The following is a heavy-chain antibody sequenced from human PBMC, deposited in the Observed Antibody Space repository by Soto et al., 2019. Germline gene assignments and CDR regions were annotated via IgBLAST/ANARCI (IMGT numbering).Heavy chain of an antibody. V-gene: IGHV1-69*01. CDR2: IIPIFGTA. J-gene: IGHJ4*02. CDR3: ARASPGGADY. D-gene: IGHD3-10*01. Sequence: QVQLVQSGGEVKKAGSSVKVSGKASGGTFSRYAISWVRQAPGQALEWMGGIIPIFGTANYAQKFQGRVTLTADESTSTAYMELSSLRSEDTAVYYCARASPGGADYWGQGTLVTVS. CDR1: GGTFSRYA.